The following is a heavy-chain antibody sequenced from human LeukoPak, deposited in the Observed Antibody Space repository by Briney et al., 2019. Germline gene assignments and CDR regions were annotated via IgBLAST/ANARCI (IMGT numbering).Heavy chain of an antibody. CDR1: GGSISSYY. CDR3: ARSGYYGSGTWALDY. V-gene: IGHV4-4*07. CDR2: IYTSGST. Sequence: PSETLSLTCTVSGGSISSYYWSWIRQPAGKGLEWIGRIYTSGSTNYNPSLKSRVTMSVDTSKNQFSLKLSSVTAADTAVYYCARSGYYGSGTWALDYWGQGTLVTVSS. J-gene: IGHJ4*02. D-gene: IGHD3-10*01.